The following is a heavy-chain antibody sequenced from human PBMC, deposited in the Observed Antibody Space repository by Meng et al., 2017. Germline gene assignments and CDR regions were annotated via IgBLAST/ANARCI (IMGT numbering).Heavy chain of an antibody. CDR1: GYIFASYG. Sequence: QVQLVQSGAEVKKPGASVKASGKASGYIFASYGIHWVRQAPGQGLEWIGWINSYSGDTNYTQTLQGRVTLTKEPSTSTAYMELRSLRSDDTAVYYCAREERGSGDSWGQGTLVTVSS. J-gene: IGHJ5*02. CDR3: AREERGSGDS. V-gene: IGHV1-18*01. D-gene: IGHD3-22*01. CDR2: INSYSGDT.